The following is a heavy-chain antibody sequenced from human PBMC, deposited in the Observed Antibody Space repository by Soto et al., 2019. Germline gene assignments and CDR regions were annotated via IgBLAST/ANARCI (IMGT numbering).Heavy chain of an antibody. CDR2: MSPKRGNT. J-gene: IGHJ4*02. D-gene: IGHD1-20*01. CDR3: ASGAYNWNDYAY. CDR1: GYSFTNHE. Sequence: QVQLVQSGAEVKKPGASVKVSCKASGYSFTNHEITWVRQATEQGLEWMGWMSPKRGNTAYAQKFQGRLAMTRNTSITTAYLELSSLTSEDTGVYYCASGAYNWNDYAYWGQGTLVSVSS. V-gene: IGHV1-8*01.